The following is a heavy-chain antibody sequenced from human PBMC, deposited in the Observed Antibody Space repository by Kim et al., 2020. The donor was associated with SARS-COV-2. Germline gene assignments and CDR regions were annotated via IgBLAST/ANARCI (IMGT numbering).Heavy chain of an antibody. V-gene: IGHV3-30*18. CDR3: ANGDRSSWYAGAFDI. J-gene: IGHJ3*02. Sequence: GGSLRLSCAASGFTFSSYGMHWVRQAPGKGLEWVAVISYDGSNKYYADSVKGRFTISRDNSKNTLYLQMTSLRAEDTAVYYCANGDRSSWYAGAFDIWG. D-gene: IGHD6-13*01. CDR1: GFTFSSYG. CDR2: ISYDGSNK.